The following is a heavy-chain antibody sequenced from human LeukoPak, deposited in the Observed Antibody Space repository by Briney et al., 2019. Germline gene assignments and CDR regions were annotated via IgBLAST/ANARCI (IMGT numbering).Heavy chain of an antibody. CDR1: GFTFSSYG. CDR2: ISYDGSNK. D-gene: IGHD5-12*01. J-gene: IGHJ4*02. CDR3: AKGRGYSGYDPYYFDY. V-gene: IGHV3-30*18. Sequence: GRSLRLSCAASGFTFSSYGMHWVRQAPGKGLEWVAVISYDGSNKYYADSVKGRFTISRDNSKNTLYLQMNSLRAEDTAVYYCAKGRGYSGYDPYYFDYWGQGTLLTVSS.